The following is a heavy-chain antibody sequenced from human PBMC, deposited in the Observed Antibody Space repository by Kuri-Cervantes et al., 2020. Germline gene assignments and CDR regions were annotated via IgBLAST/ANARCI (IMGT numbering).Heavy chain of an antibody. D-gene: IGHD4-17*01. J-gene: IGHJ5*02. CDR1: GFTFSSYG. CDR2: IWYDGGNK. CDR3: ARESGYGDYRA. Sequence: GESLKISCEASGFTFSSYGMHWVRQAPGKGLEWVAFIWYDGGNKYYADSVKGRFTISRDNSKNTLYLQMNSLRAEDTAVYYCARESGYGDYRAWGQGTLVTVSS. V-gene: IGHV3-30*02.